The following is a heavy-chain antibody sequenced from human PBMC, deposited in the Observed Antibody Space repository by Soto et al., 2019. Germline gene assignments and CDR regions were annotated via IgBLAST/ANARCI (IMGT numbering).Heavy chain of an antibody. Sequence: QVQLVGSGGGVLQPGRSLRLSCAASGFSFSTHSMHWVRQAPGKGLEWVAVISYGGTNEYYADFVKGRFTISRDISKNTLYMQMISLRGEDTAVCYCAKSFYDKSGYYGLLEYWGQGTLVTVSS. CDR3: AKSFYDKSGYYGLLEY. CDR1: GFSFSTHS. D-gene: IGHD3-22*01. J-gene: IGHJ4*02. CDR2: ISYGGTNE. V-gene: IGHV3-30*18.